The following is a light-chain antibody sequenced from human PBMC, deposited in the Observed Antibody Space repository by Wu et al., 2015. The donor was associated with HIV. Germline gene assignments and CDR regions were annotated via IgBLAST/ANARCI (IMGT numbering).Light chain of an antibody. CDR3: HQYGSSHS. Sequence: EVVLTQSPGTLSLSPGERATLSCRASQGITSTYLAWYQQKPGQAPRLLIYGASSRATGVPDRFSGSGSGTDFTLTISRLEPEDFAVYYCHQYGSSHSFGQGTKLEIK. CDR1: QGITSTY. CDR2: GAS. J-gene: IGKJ2*03. V-gene: IGKV3-20*01.